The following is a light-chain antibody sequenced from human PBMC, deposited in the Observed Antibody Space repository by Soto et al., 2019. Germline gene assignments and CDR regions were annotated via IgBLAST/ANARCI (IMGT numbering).Light chain of an antibody. V-gene: IGKV1-33*01. Sequence: DLQMTQSPSSLSSSVGDRVTITCQASHDIRKYLNWYQLKPGKAPKLLIYDASNLETGVPSTFSGSGSGTNFTFTISSLQPEDIATYYCQQYDNVFTFGQRRRPEIK. CDR1: HDIRKY. CDR3: QQYDNVFT. J-gene: IGKJ5*01. CDR2: DAS.